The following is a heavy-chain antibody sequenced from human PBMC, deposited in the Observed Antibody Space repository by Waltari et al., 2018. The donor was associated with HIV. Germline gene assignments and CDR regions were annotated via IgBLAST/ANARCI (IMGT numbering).Heavy chain of an antibody. J-gene: IGHJ4*02. CDR3: ARAPNNYDSRGYYRTFDL. V-gene: IGHV4-59*01. Sequence: QVQLQESGPGLVKPSETLSLPCTVSGGSLRTYYWSWIRQPPGKGLEWIGYVYYRGSTNYNPSLKSRVTISVDTSKNQFSLKLNSVTAADTAVYFCARAPNNYDSRGYYRTFDLWGQGTLATVSS. CDR1: GGSLRTYY. D-gene: IGHD3-22*01. CDR2: VYYRGST.